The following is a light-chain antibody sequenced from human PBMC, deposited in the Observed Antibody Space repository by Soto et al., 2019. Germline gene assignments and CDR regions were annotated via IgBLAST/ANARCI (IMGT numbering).Light chain of an antibody. V-gene: IGKV1-5*01. CDR3: QQYQSYWK. CDR2: DAS. J-gene: IGKJ1*01. CDR1: QSISSW. Sequence: DIQMTQSPSTLSASVGDRVIITCRASQSISSWLAWYQQKPGKVPNLLIYDASNLESGVPLRFSGSGSGTEFTLTISSLQPDDFATYYCQQYQSYWKFGQGTKVDIK.